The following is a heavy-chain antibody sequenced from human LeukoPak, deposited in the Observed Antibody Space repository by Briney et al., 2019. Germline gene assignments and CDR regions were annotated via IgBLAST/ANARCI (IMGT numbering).Heavy chain of an antibody. CDR1: GGSISSYY. CDR2: IYYSGST. V-gene: IGHV4-59*08. CDR3: ARRPAGTYGALDY. Sequence: SETLSLTCTVSGGSISSYYWSWIRQPRGKGLEWIGYIYYSGSTNYNPSLKSRVTISVDTSKNQFSLKLSSVTAADTAVYYCARRPAGTYGALDYWGQGTLVTVSS. J-gene: IGHJ4*02. D-gene: IGHD6-19*01.